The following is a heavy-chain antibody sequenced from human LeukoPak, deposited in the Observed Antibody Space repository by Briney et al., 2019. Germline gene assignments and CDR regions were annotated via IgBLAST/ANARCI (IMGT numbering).Heavy chain of an antibody. D-gene: IGHD5/OR15-5a*01. CDR1: GYTFTGYY. Sequence: GASVKVSCKASGYTFTGYYMHWVRQAPGQGLEWMAWISAYSGNTKYAQKIQGRVTMTTDTSTSTAYMELRSLRSDDTAVYYCARDAVSTVTARGIDYWGQGTLVTVSS. CDR2: ISAYSGNT. V-gene: IGHV1-18*04. CDR3: ARDAVSTVTARGIDY. J-gene: IGHJ4*02.